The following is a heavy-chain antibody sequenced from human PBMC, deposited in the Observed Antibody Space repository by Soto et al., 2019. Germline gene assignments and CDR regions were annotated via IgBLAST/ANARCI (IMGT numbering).Heavy chain of an antibody. V-gene: IGHV4-34*01. CDR3: AGTSKFDC. CDR1: CGSFRGYY. J-gene: IGHJ4*02. D-gene: IGHD6-6*01. Sequence: QVQLQQWGAGLLKPSETLSLTCAVYCGSFRGYYWSWIRQPPGKGLEWIGEINHSGSTNYNPSLKSRVTMSVDTSKNQFSLKLSSVTAADTAVYYCAGTSKFDCWGQGTLVTVSS. CDR2: INHSGST.